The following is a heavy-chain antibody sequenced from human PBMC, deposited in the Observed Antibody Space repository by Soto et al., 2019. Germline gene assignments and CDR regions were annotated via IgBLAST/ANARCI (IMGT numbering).Heavy chain of an antibody. CDR1: GYTFTSYY. Sequence: ASVKVSCKASGYTFTSYYMHWVRQAPGQGLEWMGIINPSGGSTSYAQKFQGRVTMTRDTSTSTVYMELSSLRSEDTAVYYCVRVEPDDYYYYGMDVWGQGTTVTVSS. CDR2: INPSGGST. CDR3: VRVEPDDYYYYGMDV. V-gene: IGHV1-46*01. J-gene: IGHJ6*02.